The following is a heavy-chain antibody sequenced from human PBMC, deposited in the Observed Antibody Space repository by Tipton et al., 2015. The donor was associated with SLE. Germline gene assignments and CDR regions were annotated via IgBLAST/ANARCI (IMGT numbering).Heavy chain of an antibody. CDR3: ARDQYYSDSSGWGGVTGYFYGMDV. Sequence: LSLTCAVYGGSFSGYYWSWIRQPPGKGLEWIGEINHSGSTNYIPSLKSRVTISVDTSKNQFSLKLSSVTAADTAVYYCARDQYYSDSSGWGGVTGYFYGMDVWGQGTTVTVSS. CDR2: INHSGST. J-gene: IGHJ6*02. CDR1: GGSFSGYY. D-gene: IGHD3-22*01. V-gene: IGHV4-34*01.